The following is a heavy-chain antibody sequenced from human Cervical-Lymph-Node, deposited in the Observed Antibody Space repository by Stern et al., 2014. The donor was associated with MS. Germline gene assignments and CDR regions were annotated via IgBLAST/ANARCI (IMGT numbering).Heavy chain of an antibody. CDR1: GGSISSSSYY. CDR2: IVYRGST. V-gene: IGHV4-39*01. Sequence: QVQLQESGPGLVKPSETLSLTCTVSGGSISSSSYYWGWIRQPPGKWLEWIGSIVYRGSTYSTPSLKSRFTIPVTTSKTQFSQKLSSLTAADTAVYYCARHSIDSWSDFDYWGQGTLVTVSS. D-gene: IGHD6-13*01. J-gene: IGHJ4*02. CDR3: ARHSIDSWSDFDY.